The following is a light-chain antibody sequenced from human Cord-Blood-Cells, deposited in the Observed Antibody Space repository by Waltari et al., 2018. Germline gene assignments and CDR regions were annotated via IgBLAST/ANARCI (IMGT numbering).Light chain of an antibody. J-gene: IGLJ2*01. CDR2: EGS. CDR3: CSYAGSSTLV. V-gene: IGLV2-23*01. CDR1: SSAVGSYNL. Sequence: QSALTQPASVYGSPGQSLTISCTGTSSAVGSYNLVSWYQQHPGKAPKLMIYEGSKRPSGVSNRFSGSKSGNTASLTISGLQAKDEADYYCCSYAGSSTLVFGGVTKLTVL.